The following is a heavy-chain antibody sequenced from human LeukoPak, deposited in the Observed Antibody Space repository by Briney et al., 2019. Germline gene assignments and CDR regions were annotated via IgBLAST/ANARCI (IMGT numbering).Heavy chain of an antibody. J-gene: IGHJ4*02. V-gene: IGHV3-53*01. D-gene: IGHD5-12*01. CDR1: GFTVRTNY. Sequence: PGGSLRLSCAASGFTVRTNYMSWVRQAPGKGLEWVSLIHDGGSTYYTDSVKGRFTISRDNSKNTLYLQMNSLRAEDTAVYYCAREENHIVTTSYYFDHWGQGTLVTVSS. CDR2: IHDGGST. CDR3: AREENHIVTTSYYFDH.